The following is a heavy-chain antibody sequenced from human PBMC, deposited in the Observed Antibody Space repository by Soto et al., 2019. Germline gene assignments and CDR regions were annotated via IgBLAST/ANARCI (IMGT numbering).Heavy chain of an antibody. Sequence: GGSLRLSCAASGFTFSSYWMHWVRQAPGKGLVWVSSINSDGSITRYADSVKGRFTISRDNAKNTLYLQMNSLSAEDTAVYYCAREQVTPLYYWGQGTLVTV. D-gene: IGHD2-21*02. J-gene: IGHJ4*02. CDR2: INSDGSIT. CDR1: GFTFSSYW. CDR3: AREQVTPLYY. V-gene: IGHV3-74*01.